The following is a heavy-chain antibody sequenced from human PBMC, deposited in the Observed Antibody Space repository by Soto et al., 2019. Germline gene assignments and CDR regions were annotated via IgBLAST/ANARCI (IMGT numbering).Heavy chain of an antibody. CDR2: IYYSGST. CDR3: ARENYGDYVGY. D-gene: IGHD4-17*01. Sequence: QVQLQESGPGLVKPSQTLSLTCTVSGGSISSGGYYWSWIRQHPGKGLEWIGYIYYSGSTYYNPALESRVTIPVDTSKNPSSLQLSSVTAADTAVYYCARENYGDYVGYWGQGTLVTVSS. CDR1: GGSISSGGYY. J-gene: IGHJ4*02. V-gene: IGHV4-31*03.